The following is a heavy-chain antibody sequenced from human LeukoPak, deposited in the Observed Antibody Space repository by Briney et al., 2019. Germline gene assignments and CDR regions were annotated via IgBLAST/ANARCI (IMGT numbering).Heavy chain of an antibody. D-gene: IGHD6-13*01. J-gene: IGHJ1*01. V-gene: IGHV3-9*01. CDR1: GFTFDDYA. CDR2: ISWNSGSI. CDR3: ARGGVVRIAAAGTGYFQH. Sequence: GRSLRLSCAASGFTFDDYAMHWVRQAPGKGLEWVSGISWNSGSIGYADSVKGRFTISRDNAKNSLYLQMNSLRAEDTAVYYCARGGVVRIAAAGTGYFQHWGQGTLVTVSS.